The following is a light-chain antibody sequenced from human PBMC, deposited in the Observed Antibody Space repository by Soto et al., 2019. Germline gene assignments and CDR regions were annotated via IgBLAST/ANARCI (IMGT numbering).Light chain of an antibody. CDR2: DAS. V-gene: IGKV1-5*01. CDR3: QQYNSYSPT. J-gene: IGKJ1*01. CDR1: QSISSW. Sequence: DIQMTQSPSTLSSSVGDIFTITCRASQSISSWLAWYQQKPGKAPKLLIYDASSLESGVPSRFSGSGSGTEFTLTISSLQPDDFATYYCQQYNSYSPTFGQGTKVDIK.